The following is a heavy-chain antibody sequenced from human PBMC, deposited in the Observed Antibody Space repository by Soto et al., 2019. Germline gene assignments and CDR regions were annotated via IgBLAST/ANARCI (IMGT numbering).Heavy chain of an antibody. Sequence: GVPVKVFCKASWYTFTGNSMYLVRQDPGQRAEWMGWINPNSGGTNYAQKFQGWVTMTRDTSISTAYMELSSLRSEDTAVYYCARALYYYDSSGYSHDAFDIWGQGTMVTVSS. CDR3: ARALYYYDSSGYSHDAFDI. J-gene: IGHJ3*02. CDR2: INPNSGGT. CDR1: WYTFTGNS. V-gene: IGHV1-2*04. D-gene: IGHD3-22*01.